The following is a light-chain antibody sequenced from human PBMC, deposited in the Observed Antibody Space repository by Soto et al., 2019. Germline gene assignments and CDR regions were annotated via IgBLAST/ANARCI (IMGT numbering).Light chain of an antibody. CDR2: SNN. V-gene: IGLV1-44*01. J-gene: IGLJ2*01. CDR3: AAWDDSLHGLL. CDR1: SSNIGSNT. Sequence: QSVLTQPPSASGTPGQRVTISCSGSSSNIGSNTVNWYQQLPGTAPKLLIYSNNQRPSGVPDRFSGSKSGTSASLAISGRQSEDEADYYCAAWDDSLHGLLFGGGTKLTVL.